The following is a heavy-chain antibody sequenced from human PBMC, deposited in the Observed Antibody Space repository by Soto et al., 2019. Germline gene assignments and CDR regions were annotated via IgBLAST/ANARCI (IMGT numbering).Heavy chain of an antibody. J-gene: IGHJ4*02. Sequence: EVQLLDSGGGLVQPGGSLRLSCAASGFTFSSYAMNWVRQAPGKGLEWVSVISGSGDSTYYADSVKGRFTISRDISKNTLYLQTNSLRTEDTAVYYCARRGPGTYFAYWGQGTLVTVSA. V-gene: IGHV3-23*01. CDR3: ARRGPGTYFAY. CDR2: ISGSGDST. CDR1: GFTFSSYA. D-gene: IGHD6-13*01.